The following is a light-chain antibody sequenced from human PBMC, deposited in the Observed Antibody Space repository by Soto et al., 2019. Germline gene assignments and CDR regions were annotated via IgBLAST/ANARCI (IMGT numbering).Light chain of an antibody. CDR1: TGAVTSGNY. V-gene: IGLV7-46*01. CDR3: LLSYSGTNWV. CDR2: DTT. J-gene: IGLJ3*02. Sequence: QAVVTQEPSLTVXPGGTVTLTCGSSTGAVTSGNYPYWFQKKPGQAPRTLIYDTTNKQSWTPARFSGSLLGGKAALTLAGAQTDDEADYYCLLSYSGTNWVFGGGTKLTVL.